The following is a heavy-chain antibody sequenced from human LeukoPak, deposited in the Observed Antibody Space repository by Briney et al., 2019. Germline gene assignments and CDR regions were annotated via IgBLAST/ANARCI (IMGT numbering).Heavy chain of an antibody. J-gene: IGHJ4*02. Sequence: PGGSLRLSCAASGFTFSSYAMSWVSHAPGKGLEWVSAISGSGGSTYYADSVKGRFTISRDNSKNTLYLQMNSLRAEDTAVYYCAKRERGSYSLDYWGQGTLVTVSS. V-gene: IGHV3-23*01. CDR3: AKRERGSYSLDY. CDR2: ISGSGGST. D-gene: IGHD1-26*01. CDR1: GFTFSSYA.